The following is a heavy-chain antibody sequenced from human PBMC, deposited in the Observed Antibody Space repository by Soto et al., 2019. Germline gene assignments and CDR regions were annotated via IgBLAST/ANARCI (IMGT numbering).Heavy chain of an antibody. CDR3: ARDLLPEGFDP. J-gene: IGHJ5*02. CDR1: GGTLSSYA. CDR2: IIPIFGTA. D-gene: IGHD2-21*01. Sequence: QVQLVQSGAEVKKPGSSVKVSCKASGGTLSSYAISWVRQAPGQGLEWMGGIIPIFGTANYAQKFQGRVKIAADKTTSTAYMELSSLRAEDTAVYYCARDLLPEGFDPWGQGPLVTASS. V-gene: IGHV1-69*06.